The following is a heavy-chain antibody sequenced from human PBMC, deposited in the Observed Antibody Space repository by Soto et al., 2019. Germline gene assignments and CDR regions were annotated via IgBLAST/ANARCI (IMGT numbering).Heavy chain of an antibody. D-gene: IGHD4-17*01. CDR3: ARQRTVTTLNYYYYMDV. Sequence: ASEILSVTCTVSGGSLSSSSYYCGWIRQPPGKGLEWIGSIYYSGSTYYNPSLKSRVTISVDTSKNQFSLKLSSVTAADTAVYYCARQRTVTTLNYYYYMDVWGKGTTVTVSS. CDR2: IYYSGST. J-gene: IGHJ6*03. V-gene: IGHV4-39*01. CDR1: GGSLSSSSYY.